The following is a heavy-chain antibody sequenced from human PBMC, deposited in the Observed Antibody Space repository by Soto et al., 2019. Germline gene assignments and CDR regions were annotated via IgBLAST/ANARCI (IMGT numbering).Heavy chain of an antibody. CDR1: GFTFSDYA. V-gene: IGHV3-23*01. CDR3: AKVIVLLVYAVDS. CDR2: ISGSEITT. D-gene: IGHD2-8*01. Sequence: GGSLRLSCVASGFTFSDYAMSWVRQTPGKGLEWVSSISGSEITTYYADSVKGRFTISRDNSKNTVFLQMNSLRAEDTAVYYCAKVIVLLVYAVDSWGQGTLVTVSS. J-gene: IGHJ4*02.